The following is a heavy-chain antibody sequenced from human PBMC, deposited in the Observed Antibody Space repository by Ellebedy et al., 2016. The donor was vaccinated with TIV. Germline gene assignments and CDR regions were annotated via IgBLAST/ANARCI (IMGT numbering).Heavy chain of an antibody. J-gene: IGHJ6*02. V-gene: IGHV4-39*01. Sequence: MPSETLSLTCTVSGVSISSSSYYWGWIRQPPGKGLEWIGSIYYSGSTYYNPSLKSRVTISVDTSKNQFPLKLSSVTAADTAVYYCARPKQGPGGMDVWGQGTTVTVSS. CDR3: ARPKQGPGGMDV. CDR1: GVSISSSSYY. CDR2: IYYSGST. D-gene: IGHD6-19*01.